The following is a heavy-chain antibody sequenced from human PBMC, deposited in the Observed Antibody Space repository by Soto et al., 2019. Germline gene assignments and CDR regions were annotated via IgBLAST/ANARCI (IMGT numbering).Heavy chain of an antibody. J-gene: IGHJ4*02. V-gene: IGHV2-5*01. CDR2: IYWNDDK. Sequence: SGPTLVNPTRTLTLTCTFSGFSLSTTGEGVGWIRQPPGKALEWLALIYWNDDKHYSPSLKTRLIITKDTSKNQVVLTMTNMDPVDTAPYFCEHRGGGSHFDYWGQGTLVTVSS. CDR3: EHRGGGSHFDY. CDR1: GFSLSTTGEG. D-gene: IGHD2-15*01.